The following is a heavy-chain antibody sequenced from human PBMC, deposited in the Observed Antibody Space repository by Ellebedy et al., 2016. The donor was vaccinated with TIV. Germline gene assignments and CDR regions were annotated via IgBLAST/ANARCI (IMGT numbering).Heavy chain of an antibody. V-gene: IGHV3-7*01. Sequence: PGGSLRLSCAASGFTFSSYWMSWVRQAPGKGLEWVANIKQDGSEKYYVDFVKGRFTISRDKAKNSLYLQMNSLRAEGTAVYYCARDYYGSGSYQDYWGQGTLVTVSS. CDR3: ARDYYGSGSYQDY. CDR1: GFTFSSYW. CDR2: IKQDGSEK. J-gene: IGHJ4*02. D-gene: IGHD3-10*01.